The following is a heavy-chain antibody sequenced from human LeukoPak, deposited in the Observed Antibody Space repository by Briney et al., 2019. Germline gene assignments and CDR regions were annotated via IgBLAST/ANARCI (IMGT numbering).Heavy chain of an antibody. CDR2: IYIGGST. Sequence: GGSLRLSCAASGFTVSSNYMSWVRQAPRKGLEWVSVIYIGGSTYYADSVKGRFTISRHNSKNTLYLQMNSLRAEDTAVYYCARGISGNSAEYFQHWGQGTLVTVSS. V-gene: IGHV3-53*04. D-gene: IGHD6-13*01. CDR1: GFTVSSNY. CDR3: ARGISGNSAEYFQH. J-gene: IGHJ1*01.